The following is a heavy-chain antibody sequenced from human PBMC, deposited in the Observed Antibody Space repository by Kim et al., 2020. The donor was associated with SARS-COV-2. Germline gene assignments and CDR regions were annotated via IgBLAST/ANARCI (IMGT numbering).Heavy chain of an antibody. D-gene: IGHD2-15*01. V-gene: IGHV4-30-4*01. J-gene: IGHJ6*02. CDR2: IYYSGST. Sequence: SETLSLTCTVSGGSISSGDYYWSWIRQPPGKGLEWIGYIYYSGSTYYNPSLKSRVTISVDTSKNQFSLKLSSVTAADTAVYYCARDLLGYCSGGSCYRRRGYYYGMDVWGQGTTVTVSS. CDR3: ARDLLGYCSGGSCYRRRGYYYGMDV. CDR1: GGSISSGDYY.